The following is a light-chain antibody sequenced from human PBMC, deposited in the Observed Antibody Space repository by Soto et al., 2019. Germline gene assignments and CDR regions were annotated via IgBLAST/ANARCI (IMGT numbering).Light chain of an antibody. CDR1: QSVSSY. V-gene: IGKV3-11*01. CDR2: DAS. J-gene: IGKJ1*01. Sequence: EIVLTQSPATLSLSPGERATLSCRASQSVSSYLAWYQQKPGQAPRLLIYDASNRATGIPDRFSGSGSGTDFTLTISSLEPEDFAVYYCQQRSNWHRTFGQGTKVEIK. CDR3: QQRSNWHRT.